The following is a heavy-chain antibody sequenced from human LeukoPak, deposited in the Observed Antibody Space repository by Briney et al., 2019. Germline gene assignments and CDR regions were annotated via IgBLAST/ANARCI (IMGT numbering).Heavy chain of an antibody. CDR2: INHSGST. J-gene: IGHJ5*02. CDR1: GGSFSGYY. D-gene: IGHD2-8*01. Sequence: SETLSLTCAVYGGSFSGYYWSWIRQPPGKGLEWIGEINHSGSTNYNPSLKSRVTISVDTSKNQFSLKLSSVTAADTAVYYCARAAGYCTNGVCYTMDWFDPWGQGTLVTVSS. V-gene: IGHV4-34*01. CDR3: ARAAGYCTNGVCYTMDWFDP.